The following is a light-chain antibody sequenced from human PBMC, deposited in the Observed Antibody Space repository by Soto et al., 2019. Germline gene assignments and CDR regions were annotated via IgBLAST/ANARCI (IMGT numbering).Light chain of an antibody. Sequence: SYELTQPPSVSVAPGQTARITCGGNNIGRKSVHWYQQRSCQAPLLVVYDDDDRPSGIPARFSGSNSGNTATLTISRVEAGDEADYYCQVWDGGSDHYVFGTGTKLTVL. J-gene: IGLJ1*01. CDR1: NIGRKS. CDR2: DDD. CDR3: QVWDGGSDHYV. V-gene: IGLV3-21*02.